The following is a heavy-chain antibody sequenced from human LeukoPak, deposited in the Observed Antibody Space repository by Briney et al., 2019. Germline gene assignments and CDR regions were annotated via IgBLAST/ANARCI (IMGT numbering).Heavy chain of an antibody. Sequence: QAGGSLRLSCAASGFTFSSYAMSWVRQAPGKGLEWVSAISGSGGSTYYADSVKGRFTTSRDNSKNTLYLQMNSLRAEDTAVYYCAKAPIVVVPAATYYFDYWGQGTLVTVSS. CDR2: ISGSGGST. D-gene: IGHD2-2*01. J-gene: IGHJ4*02. CDR3: AKAPIVVVPAATYYFDY. V-gene: IGHV3-23*01. CDR1: GFTFSSYA.